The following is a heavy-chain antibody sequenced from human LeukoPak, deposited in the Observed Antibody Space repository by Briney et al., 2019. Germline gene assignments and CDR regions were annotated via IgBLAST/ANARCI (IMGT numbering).Heavy chain of an antibody. CDR1: GYTITNNY. Sequence: ASVKVSCKASGYTITNNYMHWVRQAPGQGHEWMGIINPSGGSTSYAQKFQGRVTMTRDTSTSTVYMELSSLRSEDTAVYYCARERLAAAGKGNWFDPWGQGTLVTVSS. CDR3: ARERLAAAGKGNWFDP. D-gene: IGHD6-13*01. V-gene: IGHV1-46*01. J-gene: IGHJ5*02. CDR2: INPSGGST.